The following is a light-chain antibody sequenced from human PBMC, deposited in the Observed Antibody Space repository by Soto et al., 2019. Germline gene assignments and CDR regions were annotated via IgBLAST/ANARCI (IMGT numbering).Light chain of an antibody. J-gene: IGLJ1*01. CDR2: DVS. V-gene: IGLV2-14*01. CDR1: SSDVGGYNY. Sequence: QSVLTQPASVSGSPGQSITISCTGTSSDVGGYNYVSWYQQHPGKAPKPMIYDVSNRPSGVSNRFSGSKSGNTASLTISVLQSEDEADYYCSSYTRSSSYVFGTGTKLTVL. CDR3: SSYTRSSSYV.